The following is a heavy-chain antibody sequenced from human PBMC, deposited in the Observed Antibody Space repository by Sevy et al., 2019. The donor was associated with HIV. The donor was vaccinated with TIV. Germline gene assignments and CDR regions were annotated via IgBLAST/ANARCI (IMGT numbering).Heavy chain of an antibody. V-gene: IGHV3-7*01. CDR1: GFTFNTYW. D-gene: IGHD1-1*01. CDR3: ARKNAGGNPWVH. CDR2: INVDGSEK. J-gene: IGHJ4*02. Sequence: GGSLRLSCAASGFTFNTYWMSWVRQSPEKGLEWVANINVDGSEKFYGDSVKGRFTVSRDNTKNLLFLQMNSLRGEDTAMYFCARKNAGGNPWVHWGQGTLVTVSS.